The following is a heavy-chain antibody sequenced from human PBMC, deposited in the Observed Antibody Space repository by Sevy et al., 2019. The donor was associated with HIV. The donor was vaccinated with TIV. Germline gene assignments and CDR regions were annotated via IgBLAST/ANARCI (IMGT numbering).Heavy chain of an antibody. Sequence: GGYLRLSCAASGFDFSIYSMSWVRQAPGKGLEWVSTLSFGCGKINYADSVKGRFTISRHNSKSSVYLQMNIMRVEDTAVDYCARERCTKPHDYWGQGTLVFVSS. CDR3: ARERCTKPHDY. CDR1: GFDFSIYS. D-gene: IGHD2-8*01. V-gene: IGHV3-23*01. CDR2: LSFGCGKI. J-gene: IGHJ4*02.